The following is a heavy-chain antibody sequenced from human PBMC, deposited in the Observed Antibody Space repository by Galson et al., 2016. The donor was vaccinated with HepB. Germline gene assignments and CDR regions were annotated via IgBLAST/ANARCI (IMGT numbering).Heavy chain of an antibody. J-gene: IGHJ6*02. D-gene: IGHD6-19*01. V-gene: IGHV3-21*01. CDR1: GFTFSSYN. CDR2: ISSSSNSI. Sequence: SLRLSCAASGFTFSSYNMNWVRQAPGKGLEWVSSISSSSNSIYDADSVKGRFTISRDNAKNSLFLQMNSLRAEDTAVYYCARDERWPRGKDVWGQGTTVTVSS. CDR3: ARDERWPRGKDV.